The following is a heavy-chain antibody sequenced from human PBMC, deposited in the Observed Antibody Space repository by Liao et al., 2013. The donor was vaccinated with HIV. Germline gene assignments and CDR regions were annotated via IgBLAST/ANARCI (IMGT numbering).Heavy chain of an antibody. D-gene: IGHD5-24*01. J-gene: IGHJ4*02. Sequence: QVQLQESGPGLVKASETLSLTCTVSGGSISSYYWSWIRQPPGKGLEWIGYIYFSGYTNYSPSLESRVTISVDTSQKQISLKLSSVTAADTAVYYCARGEGYNMYWGQGTLVTVSS. V-gene: IGHV4-59*01. CDR2: IYFSGYT. CDR3: ARGEGYNMY. CDR1: GGSISSYY.